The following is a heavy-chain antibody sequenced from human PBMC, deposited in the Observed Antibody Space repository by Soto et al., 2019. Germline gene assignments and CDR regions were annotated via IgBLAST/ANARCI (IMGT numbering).Heavy chain of an antibody. CDR3: AITWIQPYFDY. CDR1: GYSFTSYW. V-gene: IGHV5-10-1*01. D-gene: IGHD5-18*01. J-gene: IGHJ4*02. CDR2: IDPSDSYT. Sequence: GESLKISCKGSGYSFTSYWISWVRQMPGKGLEWMGRIDPSDSYTNYSPSFQGHVTISADKSISTAYLQWSSLKASDTAVYYCAITWIQPYFDYWGQGTLVTVSS.